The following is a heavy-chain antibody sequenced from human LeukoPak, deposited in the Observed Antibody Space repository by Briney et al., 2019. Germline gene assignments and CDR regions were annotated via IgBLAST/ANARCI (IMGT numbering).Heavy chain of an antibody. CDR2: IKSKTDGGTT. CDR1: GFTFSNAW. Sequence: GGSLRLSCAASGFTFSNAWMSWVRQAPGKGLEWVGRIKSKTDGGTTDYAAPVKGRSTISRDDSKNTLYLQMNSLKTEDTAVYYCTTDYYDSSGYYAPFGYWGQGTLVTVSS. V-gene: IGHV3-15*01. J-gene: IGHJ4*02. CDR3: TTDYYDSSGYYAPFGY. D-gene: IGHD3-22*01.